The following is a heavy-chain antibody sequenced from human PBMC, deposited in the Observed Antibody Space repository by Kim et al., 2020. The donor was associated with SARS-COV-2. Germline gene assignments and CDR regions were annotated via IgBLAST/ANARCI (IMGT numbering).Heavy chain of an antibody. Sequence: ASVKVSCKASGYTFTGYYMHWVRQAPGQGLEWMGWINPNSGGTNYAQKFQGRVTMTRDTSISTAYMELSRLRSDDTAVYYCAREPYSSGYYRGLWFDPWGQGTLVTVSS. CDR3: AREPYSSGYYRGLWFDP. CDR2: INPNSGGT. CDR1: GYTFTGYY. J-gene: IGHJ5*02. V-gene: IGHV1-2*02. D-gene: IGHD3-22*01.